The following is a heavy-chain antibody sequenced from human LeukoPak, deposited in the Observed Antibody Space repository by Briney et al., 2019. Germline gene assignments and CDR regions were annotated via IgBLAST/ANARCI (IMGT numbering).Heavy chain of an antibody. CDR2: INPNSGGT. D-gene: IGHD6-19*01. CDR1: GYTFTGYY. CDR3: ATQRDSSGWYEDY. V-gene: IGHV1-2*06. Sequence: ASVKVSSKASGYTFTGYYMHWVRQAPGQGLEWMGRINPNSGGTNYAQKFQGRVTMTRDTSISTAYMELSRLRSDDTAVYYCATQRDSSGWYEDYWGQGTLVTVSS. J-gene: IGHJ4*02.